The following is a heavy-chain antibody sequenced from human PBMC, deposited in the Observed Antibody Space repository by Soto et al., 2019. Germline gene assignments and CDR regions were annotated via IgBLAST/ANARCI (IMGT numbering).Heavy chain of an antibody. CDR1: GGSISSGDYY. J-gene: IGHJ6*02. D-gene: IGHD6-13*01. CDR3: ARCPRYSSSWYLGYYGMDV. Sequence: PSETLSLTCTVSGGSISSGDYYWSWIRQPPGKGLEWIGYIYYSGSTYYNPSLKSRVTISVDTSKNQFSLKLSSVTAADTAVYYCARCPRYSSSWYLGYYGMDVWGQGTTVNVSS. CDR2: IYYSGST. V-gene: IGHV4-30-4*01.